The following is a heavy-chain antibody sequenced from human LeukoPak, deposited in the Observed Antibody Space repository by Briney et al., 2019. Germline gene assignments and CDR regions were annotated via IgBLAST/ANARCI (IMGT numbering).Heavy chain of an antibody. CDR2: ISGSGGST. CDR1: DDSINNNF. V-gene: IGHV3-23*01. D-gene: IGHD2-21*02. J-gene: IGHJ3*02. Sequence: PSETLSLTCTVSDDSINNNFWNWIRQPPGKRLEWVSAISGSGGSTYYADSVKGRFTISRDNSKNTLYLQMNSLRAEDTAVYYCARRLGCGGDCFYDAFDIWGQGTMVTVSS. CDR3: ARRLGCGGDCFYDAFDI.